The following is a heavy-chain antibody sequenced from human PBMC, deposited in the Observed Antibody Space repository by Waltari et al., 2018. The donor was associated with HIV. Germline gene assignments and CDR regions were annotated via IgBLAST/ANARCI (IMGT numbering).Heavy chain of an antibody. CDR3: ARVPHYYDGSGPPVLDYFDY. CDR2: VDRSGST. J-gene: IGHJ4*02. CDR1: DYPINRGYF. Sequence: QVQLQESGPGLVQPSETLALIGAVSDYPINRGYFCGWIRQPPGKGLEYIGSVDRSGSTYYNPSLKSRVTISVDTSKNQFSLKVSSVTAADTAVYYCARVPHYYDGSGPPVLDYFDYWGQGTLVTVSS. D-gene: IGHD3-22*01. V-gene: IGHV4-38-2*01.